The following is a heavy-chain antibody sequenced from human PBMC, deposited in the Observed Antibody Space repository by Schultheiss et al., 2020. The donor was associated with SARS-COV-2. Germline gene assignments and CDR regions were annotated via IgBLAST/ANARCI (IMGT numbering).Heavy chain of an antibody. V-gene: IGHV3-66*01. Sequence: GGSLRLSCAASGFTVSSNYMSWVRQAPGKGLEWVSVIYSGGSTYYADSVKGRFTISRDNSKNTLYLQMNSLRAEDTAVYYCARWADYYGSGTHGNAFDVWGQGTTVTVSS. CDR2: IYSGGST. CDR3: ARWADYYGSGTHGNAFDV. J-gene: IGHJ3*01. D-gene: IGHD3-10*01. CDR1: GFTVSSNY.